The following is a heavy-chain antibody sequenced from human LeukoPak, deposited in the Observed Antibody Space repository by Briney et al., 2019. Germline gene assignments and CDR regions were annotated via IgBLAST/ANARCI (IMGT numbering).Heavy chain of an antibody. CDR2: ISGSGGST. Sequence: PGGSLRHSCAASGFTFSSYAMSWVRQAPGKGLEWVSAISGSGGSTYYADSVKGRFTISRDNSKNTLYLQMNSLRAEDTAVYYCAKKGASYYYDSSGYNWGQGTLVTVSS. V-gene: IGHV3-23*01. CDR1: GFTFSSYA. D-gene: IGHD3-22*01. CDR3: AKKGASYYYDSSGYN. J-gene: IGHJ4*02.